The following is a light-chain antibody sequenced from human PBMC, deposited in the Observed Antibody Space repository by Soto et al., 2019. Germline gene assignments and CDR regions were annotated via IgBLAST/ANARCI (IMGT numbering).Light chain of an antibody. CDR1: QSVASN. V-gene: IGKV3-15*01. J-gene: IGKJ4*01. Sequence: EIVMTQSPATLSVSPGERATLSCRAGQSVASNLAWYQQKPGQAPRLLIYGASTRASGFPARFSGSGSGTGFTLTISGLQSDDLAVYYCRQDHVGLTFGGGTKVEIK. CDR3: RQDHVGLT. CDR2: GAS.